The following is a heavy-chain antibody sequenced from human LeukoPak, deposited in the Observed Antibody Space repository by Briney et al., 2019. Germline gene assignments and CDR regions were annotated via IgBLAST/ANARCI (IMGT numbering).Heavy chain of an antibody. CDR3: ARDGPGRYSSSWHGGAFDI. J-gene: IGHJ3*02. CDR1: GFTVSSSY. Sequence: QSGGSLRLSCAASGFTVSSSYVSWVRQAPGKGLEGVSVIYSGGITYYADSVKGRFTFSRDNSKNTLYLQMNSLRVDDTAVYYCARDGPGRYSSSWHGGAFDIWGQGTMVTVSS. D-gene: IGHD6-13*01. CDR2: IYSGGIT. V-gene: IGHV3-53*01.